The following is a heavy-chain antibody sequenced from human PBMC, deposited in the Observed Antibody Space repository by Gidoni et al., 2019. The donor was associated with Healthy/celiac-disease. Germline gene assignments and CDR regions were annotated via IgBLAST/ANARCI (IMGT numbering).Heavy chain of an antibody. Sequence: QVQLQQWGAGLLKPSETLSLTCAVYGGSFSGDYCSWNRQPPGKGLEWIGEIHHSGSTNYNPSLKSRVTISVDTSKNQFSLKLSSVTAADTAVYYCASAYIAARPRYWGQGTLVTVSS. D-gene: IGHD6-6*01. J-gene: IGHJ4*02. CDR2: IHHSGST. V-gene: IGHV4-34*01. CDR3: ASAYIAARPRY. CDR1: GGSFSGDY.